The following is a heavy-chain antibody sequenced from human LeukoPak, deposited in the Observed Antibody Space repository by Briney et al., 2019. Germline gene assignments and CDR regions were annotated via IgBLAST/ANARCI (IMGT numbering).Heavy chain of an antibody. D-gene: IGHD3-3*01. CDR3: ARDRSGYDVFDY. J-gene: IGHJ4*02. CDR1: GYAFTTYY. Sequence: ASVKVSCKASGYAFTTYYIHWVRRAPGQGLEWPGIINPSVGTSNYAQTFQGRVAMTRDTSTSTVYIELSSLRSEDTAVYYCARDRSGYDVFDYWGQGTPATVSS. CDR2: INPSVGTS. V-gene: IGHV1-46*01.